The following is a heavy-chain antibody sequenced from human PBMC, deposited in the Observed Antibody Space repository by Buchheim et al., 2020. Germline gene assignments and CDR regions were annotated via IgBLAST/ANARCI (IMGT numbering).Heavy chain of an antibody. V-gene: IGHV3-66*01. CDR2: IYGGGAT. J-gene: IGHJ5*02. Sequence: EVQLVESGGGLVQPGGSLRLSCAVSGFTVSSDSMSWVRQAPGKGLEWVSAIYGGGATYYTDPGKGRFNISRDSSKNTLYLQMNRLRVEDTAMYYCARRQPSGSWFDPWGQGTL. D-gene: IGHD3-22*01. CDR3: ARRQPSGSWFDP. CDR1: GFTVSSDS.